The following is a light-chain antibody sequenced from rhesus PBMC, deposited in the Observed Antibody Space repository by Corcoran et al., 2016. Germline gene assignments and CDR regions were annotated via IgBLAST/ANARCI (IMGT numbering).Light chain of an antibody. CDR1: QDINSW. CDR2: AAS. V-gene: IGKV1-18*01. Sequence: EIQMAQSPSSLSASVGDQVTIPCRASQDINSWLAWFQQQPGKAPKPLIYAASSLQMGVPSRFSGSGSWTDYTLTISSLQPEDFAIYYCQQGYNIPRTFGQGTKVEIK. J-gene: IGKJ1*01. CDR3: QQGYNIPRT.